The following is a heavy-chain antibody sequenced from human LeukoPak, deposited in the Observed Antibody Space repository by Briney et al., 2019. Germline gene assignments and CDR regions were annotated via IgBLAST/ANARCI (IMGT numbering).Heavy chain of an antibody. CDR2: ISAYNGNT. CDR3: ARDQRDFWSGYYFDY. J-gene: IGHJ4*02. CDR1: GYTFTSYG. D-gene: IGHD3-3*01. V-gene: IGHV1-18*01. Sequence: ASVKVSCKASGYTFTSYGISWVRQAPGQGLEWMGWISAYNGNTNYAQKLQGRVTMTTDTSTSTAYMELRSLRSDDTAVYYCARDQRDFWSGYYFDYWGQGTLVTVSS.